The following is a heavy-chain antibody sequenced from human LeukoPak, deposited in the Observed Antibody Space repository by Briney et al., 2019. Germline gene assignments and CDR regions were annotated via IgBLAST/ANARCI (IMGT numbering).Heavy chain of an antibody. J-gene: IGHJ4*02. CDR1: GFSLSSFT. D-gene: IGHD3-10*01. CDR3: ASLIGKDFSLFDY. V-gene: IGHV3-30*04. Sequence: GGSLRLSCAASGFSLSSFTMSWVRQAPGKGLEWVALVSNDGENKYYADSVMGRFTISRDNSKNTLYLQMDSLRTEDTAIYYCASLIGKDFSLFDYWGQGTLVTVSS. CDR2: VSNDGENK.